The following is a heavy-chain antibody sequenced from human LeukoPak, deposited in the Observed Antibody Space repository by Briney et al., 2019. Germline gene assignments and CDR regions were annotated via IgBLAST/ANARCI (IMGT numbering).Heavy chain of an antibody. V-gene: IGHV4-39*02. Sequence: SETLSLTCTVSGGSIRSGSHYWAWLRQPPGKGLEWIGSIYYSGSTYYNPSLENRVTISIDTSKNHFSLKLSSLSAADTSVYYCAKRDDSGGNLVDLWGQGTLVTVS. CDR3: AKRDDSGGNLVDL. CDR2: IYYSGST. D-gene: IGHD6-19*01. CDR1: GGSIRSGSHY. J-gene: IGHJ4*02.